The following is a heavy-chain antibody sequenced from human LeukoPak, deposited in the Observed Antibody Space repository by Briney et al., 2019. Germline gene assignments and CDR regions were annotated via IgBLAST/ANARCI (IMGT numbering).Heavy chain of an antibody. V-gene: IGHV1-18*01. CDR2: ISAYNGNT. Sequence: ASVKVSCKASGYTFTSYGISWVRQAPGQGLEWMGWISAYNGNTNYAQKLQGRVTMTTETSTSTAYMELRRLRSDDTVVYYCARVYYYYGMDVWGQGTTVTVSS. CDR1: GYTFTSYG. CDR3: ARVYYYYGMDV. J-gene: IGHJ6*01.